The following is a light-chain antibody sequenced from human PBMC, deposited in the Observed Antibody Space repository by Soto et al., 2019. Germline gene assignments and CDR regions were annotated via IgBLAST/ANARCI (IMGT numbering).Light chain of an antibody. CDR1: QSVSSSY. CDR3: QQYGTSPFT. Sequence: EIVLTQSPGTLSLSPGERATLSCRASQSVSSSYLAWYQQKPGKAPRLLISGASNRATGIPDRFSGSGSGTDFTLTISRLEPEDFAVYYCQQYGTSPFTFGPGTKVDIK. J-gene: IGKJ3*01. CDR2: GAS. V-gene: IGKV3-20*01.